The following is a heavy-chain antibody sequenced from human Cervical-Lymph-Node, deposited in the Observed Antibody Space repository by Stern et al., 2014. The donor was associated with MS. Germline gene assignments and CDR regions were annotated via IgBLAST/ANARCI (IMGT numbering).Heavy chain of an antibody. CDR2: INGDGADR. CDR1: GFTFSSYW. CDR3: VRGGGSGWYFGY. J-gene: IGHJ4*02. Sequence: EAQLVESGGDLVQPGGSLRLSCAASGFTFSSYWMHWGRHAPGEGLVWGSRINGDGADRSYVEAAKGRFSISRDNGKNTLYLRMNSLTVDDTAVYYCVRGGGSGWYFGYWGQGTLVTVSS. D-gene: IGHD6-25*01. V-gene: IGHV3-74*02.